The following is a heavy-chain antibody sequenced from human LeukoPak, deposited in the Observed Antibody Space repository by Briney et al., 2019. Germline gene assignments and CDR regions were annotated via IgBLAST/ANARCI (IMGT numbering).Heavy chain of an antibody. CDR3: GRDSMFDA. CDR1: GAAFSIYA. Sequence: SVTLSFYSSGAAFSIYAISWVRHAPGQGLEWMGGIITSFDTGNTAHKFQGRVTITADQSTSTACTELSSLRSEDTAVYYCGRDSMFDAWGQGTLVTVSS. J-gene: IGHJ5*02. V-gene: IGHV1-69*13. CDR2: IITSFDTG. D-gene: IGHD2-2*01.